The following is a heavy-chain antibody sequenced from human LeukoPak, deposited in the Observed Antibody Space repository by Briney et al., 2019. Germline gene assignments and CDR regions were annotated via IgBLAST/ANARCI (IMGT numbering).Heavy chain of an antibody. CDR2: IYPGDSDT. Sequence: GESPQIPSKGSGYSSTSYCIGWVRQLPGKGLEWRGVIYPGDSDTRYNPSFQGQFTISADKSISTAYLQWSSLKASDTAMYYCARLWATVNFPYDYWGQGTLVTVSS. D-gene: IGHD4-17*01. V-gene: IGHV5-51*01. CDR1: GYSSTSYC. CDR3: ARLWATVNFPYDY. J-gene: IGHJ4*02.